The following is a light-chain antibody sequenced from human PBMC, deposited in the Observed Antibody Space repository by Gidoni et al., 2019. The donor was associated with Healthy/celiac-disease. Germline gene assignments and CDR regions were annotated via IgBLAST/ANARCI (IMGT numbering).Light chain of an antibody. V-gene: IGKV1-8*01. CDR2: AAS. CDR1: QGISSY. J-gene: IGKJ3*01. Sequence: AIRMTQSPSSLSASTGDRVTITCRASQGISSYLALYQQQPGKAPKILIYAASTLQSGVPSRFRCSGSGTDFTLTISCLQSEDFATYYCQQYYSYPRPFGPGTKVDIK. CDR3: QQYYSYPRP.